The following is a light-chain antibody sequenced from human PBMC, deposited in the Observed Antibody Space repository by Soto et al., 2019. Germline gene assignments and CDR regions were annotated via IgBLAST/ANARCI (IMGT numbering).Light chain of an antibody. CDR3: QHYGDSSWT. Sequence: TLSLSPGERVTLSCRADKSVSNALLTWFQQKPGQAPRLVIFGTSNRAPGIPDRFIGSGSGTDFTLTISRLEPDDFAVYYCQHYGDSSWTFGQGTKVDIK. J-gene: IGKJ1*01. V-gene: IGKV3-20*01. CDR2: GTS. CDR1: KSVSNAL.